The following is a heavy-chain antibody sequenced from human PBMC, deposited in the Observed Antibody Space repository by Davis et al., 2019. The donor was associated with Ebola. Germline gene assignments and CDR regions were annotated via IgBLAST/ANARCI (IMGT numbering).Heavy chain of an antibody. J-gene: IGHJ6*02. CDR3: ARDRRQSYGAGVIDEYYGMDV. V-gene: IGHV6-1*01. CDR1: GDSVSINSGG. D-gene: IGHD3-10*01. CDR2: TYYISKWNY. Sequence: HSQTLSLTCAISGDSVSINSGGWNWIRQSPSRGLECLGRTYYISKWNYDYGSSVKSRIRIIPDTSKNQFSLKLSSVTAADTAVYYCARDRRQSYGAGVIDEYYGMDVWGQGTTVTVSS.